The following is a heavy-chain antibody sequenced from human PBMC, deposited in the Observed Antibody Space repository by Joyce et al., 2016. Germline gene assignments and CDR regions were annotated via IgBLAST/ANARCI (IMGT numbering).Heavy chain of an antibody. CDR1: GFTFRNYA. CDR3: ARDHYDVRMLFPSY. Sequence: QVQLVESGGGVVQPGRSLRLSCVASGFTFRNYAMHGVRQAPGKGLEWVAIITHDGSDKYFTNSVKGRFTISRANSQNTLSLQMNSLRPEDTALYYCARDHYDVRMLFPSYWGQGTLVTVSS. CDR2: ITHDGSDK. V-gene: IGHV3-30*04. D-gene: IGHD3-3*01. J-gene: IGHJ4*02.